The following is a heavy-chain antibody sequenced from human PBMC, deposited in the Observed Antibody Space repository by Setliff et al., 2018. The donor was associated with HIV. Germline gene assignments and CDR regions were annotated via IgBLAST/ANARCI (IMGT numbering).Heavy chain of an antibody. D-gene: IGHD2-15*01. CDR1: GYSISGGYY. Sequence: SETLSLTCAVSGYSISGGYYWGWIRQPPGKGLEWIGSIYHSGTTSYNPSLKSRVTISLDTSKNQFSLKLSSVTASDTAVFYCARQGDPVYGGSSGVFDCWGQGTLVTVSS. J-gene: IGHJ4*02. CDR2: IYHSGTT. V-gene: IGHV4-38-2*01. CDR3: ARQGDPVYGGSSGVFDC.